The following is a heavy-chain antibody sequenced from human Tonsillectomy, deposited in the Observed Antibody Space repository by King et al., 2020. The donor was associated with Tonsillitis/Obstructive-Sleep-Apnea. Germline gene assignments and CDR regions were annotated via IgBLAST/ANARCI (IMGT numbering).Heavy chain of an antibody. Sequence: QLQESGPGLVKPSETLSLTCTVSGGSISSSSYYWGWIRQPPGKGLEWIGSINYSGSTYYNPSLKSRVTISVDTSKNKFSLKLSSVTAADTAVYYCARQESGWGRVDYWGQGTLVTVSS. CDR2: INYSGST. V-gene: IGHV4-39*01. J-gene: IGHJ4*02. CDR3: ARQESGWGRVDY. CDR1: GGSISSSSYY. D-gene: IGHD6-19*01.